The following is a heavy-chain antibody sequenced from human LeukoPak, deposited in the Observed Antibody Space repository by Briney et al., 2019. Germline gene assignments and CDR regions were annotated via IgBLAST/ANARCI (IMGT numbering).Heavy chain of an antibody. J-gene: IGHJ6*03. CDR3: AKRGNPTVGHHYLDV. CDR2: ITTSGGST. Sequence: PGGSLRLSCAASGFTFNIYDMSWVRQALGKGLEWVSSITTSGGSTFYADSVMGRFTISRDNSRNTLYLQMNSLSAEDTAVYYCAKRGNPTVGHHYLDVWGKGTTVSVSS. D-gene: IGHD1-1*01. CDR1: GFTFNIYD. V-gene: IGHV3-23*01.